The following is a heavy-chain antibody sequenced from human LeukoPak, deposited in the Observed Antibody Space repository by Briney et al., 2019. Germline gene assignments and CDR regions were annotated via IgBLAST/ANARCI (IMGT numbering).Heavy chain of an antibody. CDR3: ATMSGFDY. CDR1: GFTFSSNY. V-gene: IGHV3-21*01. CDR2: ISASGRSI. D-gene: IGHD3-10*02. Sequence: GGSLRLSCAASGFTFSSNYMNWGRQAPGKGLEWVSSISASGRSIYYAGSVKGRFTTSRDNAKNSLYLQMNSLRAEDTAVYYCATMSGFDYWGQGTLVTVSS. J-gene: IGHJ4*01.